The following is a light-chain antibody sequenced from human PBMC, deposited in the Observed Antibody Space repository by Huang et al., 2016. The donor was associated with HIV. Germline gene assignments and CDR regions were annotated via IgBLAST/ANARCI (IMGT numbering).Light chain of an antibody. CDR1: QSISSY. CDR3: QQRSNWPRT. Sequence: EIVLTQSPATLSLSPGERATLSCRASQSISSYLAWYQQKPGQAPRLLIYDASNRATGIPARCSGSGSGTDFTLTISSLEPEDFAVYYCQQRSNWPRTFGRGTKVEIK. CDR2: DAS. V-gene: IGKV3-11*01. J-gene: IGKJ1*01.